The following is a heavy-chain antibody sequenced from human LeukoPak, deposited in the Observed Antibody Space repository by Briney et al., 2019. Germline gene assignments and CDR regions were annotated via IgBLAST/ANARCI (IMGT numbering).Heavy chain of an antibody. CDR1: GGSFSGYY. J-gene: IGHJ6*02. CDR2: INHSGST. Sequence: SETLSLTCAVYGGSFSGYYWSWIRQPPGKGLEWIGEINHSGSTNYNPSLKSRATISVDTSKNQFSLKLSSVTAADTAVYYCARGRRYSSTTPSYYYYGMDVWGQGTTVTVSS. D-gene: IGHD2-2*01. V-gene: IGHV4-34*01. CDR3: ARGRRYSSTTPSYYYYGMDV.